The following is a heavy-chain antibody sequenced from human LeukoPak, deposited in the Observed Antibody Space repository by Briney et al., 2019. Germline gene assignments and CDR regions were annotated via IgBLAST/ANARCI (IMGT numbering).Heavy chain of an antibody. CDR3: ANGGASVTRYVDY. J-gene: IGHJ4*02. Sequence: GGSLRLSCAASGSTFSNHAMSWVRQAPGKGLEWVSSITGDGSTTYYADSVKGRFTFSRDNSKNTLYLQMNSLRPEDTAVYYCANGGASVTRYVDYWGQGTLVTVSS. V-gene: IGHV3-23*01. D-gene: IGHD4-17*01. CDR1: GSTFSNHA. CDR2: ITGDGSTT.